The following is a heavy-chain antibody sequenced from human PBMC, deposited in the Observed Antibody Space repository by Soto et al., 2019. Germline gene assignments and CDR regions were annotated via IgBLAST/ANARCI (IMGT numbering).Heavy chain of an antibody. V-gene: IGHV4-61*01. Sequence: PSETLSLTCTVSGGSVSSGSYYWSWIRQPPGKGLEWIGYIYYSGSTNYNPSLKSRVTISVDTSKNQFSLKLSSVTAADTAVYYCARVVYDSSGYYYPYFDYWGQGPLVTVSS. CDR3: ARVVYDSSGYYYPYFDY. CDR2: IYYSGST. D-gene: IGHD3-22*01. CDR1: GGSVSSGSYY. J-gene: IGHJ4*02.